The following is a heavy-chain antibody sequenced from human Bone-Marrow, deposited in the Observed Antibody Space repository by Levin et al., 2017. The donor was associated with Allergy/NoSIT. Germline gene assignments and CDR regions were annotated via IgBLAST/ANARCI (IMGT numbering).Heavy chain of an antibody. CDR1: GFTFSRYA. Sequence: GESLKISCAASGFTFSRYAMNWIRQAPGKGLEWVANIVYDGSKSYYGDSVKGRFTISRDNSKNTLYLEMNNVRPEDTAVYYCSTWGFKLGVDYWGQGMLVTVSS. CDR3: STWGFKLGVDY. CDR2: IVYDGSKS. D-gene: IGHD7-27*01. V-gene: IGHV3-30*04. J-gene: IGHJ4*02.